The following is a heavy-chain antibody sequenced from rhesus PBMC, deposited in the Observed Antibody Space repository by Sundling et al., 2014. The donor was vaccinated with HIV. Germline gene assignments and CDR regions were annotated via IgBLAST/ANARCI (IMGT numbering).Heavy chain of an antibody. CDR3: ARDPYYFGDTYYQVSLFDS. V-gene: IGHV4-99*02. J-gene: IGHJ4*01. D-gene: IGHD3-16*01. CDR1: GGSFSGYY. CDR2: VSGSSGST. Sequence: QVQLQESGPGLVKPSETLSLTCAVSGGSFSGYYWGWIRQSPGKGLEYVGYVSGSSGSTNYNPSLKSRVTISKDTSKNQFSLNLTSVTAADTAVYYCARDPYYFGDTYYQVSLFDSWGQGVLVTVSS.